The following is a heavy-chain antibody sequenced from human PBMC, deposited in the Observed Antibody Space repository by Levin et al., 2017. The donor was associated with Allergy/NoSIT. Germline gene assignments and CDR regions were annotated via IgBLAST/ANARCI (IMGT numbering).Heavy chain of an antibody. CDR1: GGSISSSDYY. Sequence: SQTLSLTCTVSGGSISSSDYYWGWIRQPPGTGLECVGSIYYSGTTYYNPSLKSRVTISVDTSKNQFSLKLSSVTAADTAMYYCARSIPVCTSANCYSQFWFDSWGQGTLVTVSS. CDR2: IYYSGTT. J-gene: IGHJ5*01. CDR3: ARSIPVCTSANCYSQFWFDS. V-gene: IGHV4-39*01. D-gene: IGHD2-2*02.